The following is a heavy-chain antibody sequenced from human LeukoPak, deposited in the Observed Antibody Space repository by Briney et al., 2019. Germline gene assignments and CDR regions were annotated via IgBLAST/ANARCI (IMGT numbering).Heavy chain of an antibody. CDR3: ARDSTSRYLPEYFHH. CDR2: INQDGSEK. Sequence: QPGGSLRLSCAVSGFYFSTHWMTWVRQAPGKGLEWVASINQDGSEKFYLDSVKGRFTVSRDDAKNSLYLQMNSLRADDTAVYYCARDSTSRYLPEYFHHWGQGTLVTVSS. V-gene: IGHV3-7*01. J-gene: IGHJ1*01. D-gene: IGHD1-14*01. CDR1: GFYFSTHW.